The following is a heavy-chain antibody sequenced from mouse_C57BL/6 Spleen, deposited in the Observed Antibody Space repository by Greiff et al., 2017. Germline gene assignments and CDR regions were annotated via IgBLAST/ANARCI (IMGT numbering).Heavy chain of an antibody. CDR3: ARSYGNRGYYFDY. J-gene: IGHJ2*01. Sequence: QVHVKQSGAELAKPGASVKLSCKASGYTFTSYWMHWVKQRPGQGLEWIGYINPSSGYTKYNQKFKDKATLTADKSSSTAYMQLSSLTYEDSAVYYCARSYGNRGYYFDYWGQGTTLTVSS. V-gene: IGHV1-7*01. D-gene: IGHD2-1*01. CDR1: GYTFTSYW. CDR2: INPSSGYT.